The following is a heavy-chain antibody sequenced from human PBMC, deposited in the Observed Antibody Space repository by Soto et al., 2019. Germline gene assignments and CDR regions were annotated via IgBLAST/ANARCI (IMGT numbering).Heavy chain of an antibody. Sequence: ASVKVSCKASGYTFTRYAMHWVRQAPGQRLEWMGWINAGNGDTKYSQKFQGRVTITRDTSASTAYMELSSLRSEDTAVYYCARGEYGGKFYYYGLDVWGQGTTVTVSS. V-gene: IGHV1-3*01. J-gene: IGHJ6*02. D-gene: IGHD3-16*01. CDR2: INAGNGDT. CDR3: ARGEYGGKFYYYGLDV. CDR1: GYTFTRYA.